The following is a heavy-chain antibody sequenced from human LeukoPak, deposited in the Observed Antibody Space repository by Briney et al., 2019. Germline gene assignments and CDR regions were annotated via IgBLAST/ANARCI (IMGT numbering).Heavy chain of an antibody. CDR2: VYYSGST. J-gene: IGHJ6*03. Sequence: SETLSLTCTVSGGSISSYCWSWIRQPPGKGLEWIGYVYYSGSTNYNPSLKSRVTISVDTSKNQFSLKLSSVTAADTAVYYCARENGYCSGTSCLYYYYYMDVWGKGTTVTVSS. V-gene: IGHV4-59*01. CDR3: ARENGYCSGTSCLYYYYYMDV. CDR1: GGSISSYC. D-gene: IGHD2-2*01.